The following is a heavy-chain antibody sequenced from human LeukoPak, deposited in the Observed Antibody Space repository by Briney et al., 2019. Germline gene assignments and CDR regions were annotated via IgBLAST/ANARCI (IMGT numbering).Heavy chain of an antibody. CDR1: GDTVSSNSAT. CDR3: VRGGSGTSSVYCFDY. CDR2: TSYRSKWYN. J-gene: IGHJ4*02. V-gene: IGHV6-1*01. D-gene: IGHD3-10*01. Sequence: SQTLSLTCAISGDTVSSNSATWNWIRQSPSRGLEWLAGTSYRSKWYNDYAASVKSRITINPDTSMNQFSLQLHSVTPEDTAVYYCVRGGSGTSSVYCFDYWGQGTLVTVSS.